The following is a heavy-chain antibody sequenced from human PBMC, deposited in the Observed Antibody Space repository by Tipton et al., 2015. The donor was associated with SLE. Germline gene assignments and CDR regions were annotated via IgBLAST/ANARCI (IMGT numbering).Heavy chain of an antibody. J-gene: IGHJ4*02. CDR3: ARHEFWGGALYFDR. Sequence: LRLSCIVSGFTFSNNWMAWVRQAPGKGLEWIGSIFYRGTTHYNPSLKSRVTISVDTSKNQFSLKLASVTAADTAMYYCARHEFWGGALYFDRWGQGTLATVSS. V-gene: IGHV4-39*01. CDR1: GFTFSNNWM. D-gene: IGHD3-3*01. CDR2: IFYRGTT.